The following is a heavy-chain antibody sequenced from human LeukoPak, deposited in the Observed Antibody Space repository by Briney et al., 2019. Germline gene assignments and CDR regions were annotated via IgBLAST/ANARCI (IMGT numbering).Heavy chain of an antibody. CDR1: GFTFSNAW. D-gene: IGHD3-3*01. J-gene: IGHJ4*02. V-gene: IGHV3-15*01. CDR2: IKSKTDGGTT. Sequence: GGSLRLSCAAYGFTFSNAWMSWVRQAPGKGLEWVGRIKSKTDGGTTDYAAPVKGRFTISRDDSKNTLYLQMNSLKTEDTAVYYCTTQWLLSKYYFDYWGQGTLVTVSS. CDR3: TTQWLLSKYYFDY.